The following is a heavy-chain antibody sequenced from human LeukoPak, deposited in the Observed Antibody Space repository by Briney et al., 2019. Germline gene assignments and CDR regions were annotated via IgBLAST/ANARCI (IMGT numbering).Heavy chain of an antibody. CDR1: GYTFTSYY. CDR2: INPSGGST. Sequence: ASVKVSCKASGYTFTSYYMHWVRQAPGQGLEWMGIINPSGGSTSYAQKFQGRVTMTRDTSTSTVYMELSSLRSEDTAVYYCSRAGTNYYYNMDVGGKGTTVTVS. J-gene: IGHJ6*03. V-gene: IGHV1-46*01. CDR3: SRAGTNYYYNMDV.